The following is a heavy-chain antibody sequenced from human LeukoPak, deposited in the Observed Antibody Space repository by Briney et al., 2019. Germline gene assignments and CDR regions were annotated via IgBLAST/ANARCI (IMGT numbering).Heavy chain of an antibody. CDR2: ISSSSKTK. J-gene: IGHJ4*02. Sequence: GGSLRLSCAASGFTFSSYGMNWVRQAPGKGLEWVSYISSSSKTKYYADSVKGRFTISRDNAKNSLYLQMNSLTAEDTAVYYCARVMYVYDSSSKPFDNWGQGTLVTVSS. V-gene: IGHV3-48*01. CDR3: ARVMYVYDSSSKPFDN. CDR1: GFTFSSYG. D-gene: IGHD3-22*01.